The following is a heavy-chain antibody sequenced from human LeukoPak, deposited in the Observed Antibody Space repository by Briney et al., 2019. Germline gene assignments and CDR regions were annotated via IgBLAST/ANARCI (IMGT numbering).Heavy chain of an antibody. CDR1: GGSFSGYY. CDR3: AMTTVTTSNFDY. D-gene: IGHD4-11*01. V-gene: IGHV4-34*01. CDR2: INHSGST. J-gene: IGHJ4*02. Sequence: PSETLSLTCAVYGGSFSGYYWSWIRQPPGKGLEWIGEINHSGSTNYNPSLKSRVTISVDTSKNQFSLKLSSVTAADTAVYYCAMTTVTTSNFDYWGQGTLVTVSS.